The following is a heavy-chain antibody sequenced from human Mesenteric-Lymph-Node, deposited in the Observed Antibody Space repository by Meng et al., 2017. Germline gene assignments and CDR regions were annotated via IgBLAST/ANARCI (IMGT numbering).Heavy chain of an antibody. J-gene: IGHJ5*02. V-gene: IGHV4-30-4*01. CDR2: IYYSGST. Sequence: QVQLQESGPGLLKPSQTLSLTCTVSGGSISSGDYYWSWIRQPPGKGLEWIGCIYYSGSTYYNPSLKGRVTISVDTSKNQFSLNLSSVTAADTAVYYCARGQRSYSGSYPEWFDPWGQGTLVTVSS. CDR3: ARGQRSYSGSYPEWFDP. CDR1: GGSISSGDYY. D-gene: IGHD1-26*01.